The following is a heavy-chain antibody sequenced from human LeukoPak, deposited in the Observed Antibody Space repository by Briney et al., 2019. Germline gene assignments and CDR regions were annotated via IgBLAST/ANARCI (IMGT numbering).Heavy chain of an antibody. CDR2: INPNSGGT. D-gene: IGHD6-13*01. CDR1: GYTFTGYY. J-gene: IGHJ4*02. CDR3: ARDLGPGIAARFDY. Sequence: ASVKVSCKASGYTFTGYYMHWVRQAPGQGLEWMGWINPNSGGTNYAQKFQGSVTMTRDTSISTAYIELSRLRSDGTAVYYCARDLGPGIAARFDYWGQGTLVTISS. V-gene: IGHV1-2*02.